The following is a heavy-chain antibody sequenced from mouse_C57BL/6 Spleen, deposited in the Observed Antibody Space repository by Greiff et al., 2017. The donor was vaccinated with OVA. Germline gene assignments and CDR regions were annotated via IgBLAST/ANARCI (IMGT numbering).Heavy chain of an antibody. CDR1: GYTFTDYY. Sequence: VQLQQSGPELVKPGASVKMSCKASGYTFTDYYMNWVKQSHGKSLEWIGDINPNNGGTSYNQKFKGKATLTVDKSSSTAYMELRSLTSEDSAVYYLARVLLPKIDYWGQGTSVTVSS. V-gene: IGHV1-26*01. CDR2: INPNNGGT. D-gene: IGHD1-1*01. CDR3: ARVLLPKIDY. J-gene: IGHJ4*01.